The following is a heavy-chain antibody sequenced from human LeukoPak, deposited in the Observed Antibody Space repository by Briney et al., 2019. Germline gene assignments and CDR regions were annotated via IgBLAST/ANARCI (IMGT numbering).Heavy chain of an antibody. D-gene: IGHD3-3*01. V-gene: IGHV3-64*01. Sequence: SLCLSCAAYGFSFAMFATGWVRPAPEGVRGYVSAISSNGGNTTYAKSVKGRLTISRDNSNTTLYLQMGSLRADDMAVYYRARVLPYDFWSGYDFWGQGTLVTVSS. J-gene: IGHJ4*02. CDR3: ARVLPYDFWSGYDF. CDR2: ISSNGGNT. CDR1: GFSFAMFA.